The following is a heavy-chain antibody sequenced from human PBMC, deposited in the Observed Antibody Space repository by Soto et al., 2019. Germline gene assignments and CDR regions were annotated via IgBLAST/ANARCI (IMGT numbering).Heavy chain of an antibody. D-gene: IGHD6-13*01. CDR1: GFTFSSYS. CDR2: ISSSSSTI. J-gene: IGHJ5*02. V-gene: IGHV3-48*01. Sequence: EVQLVESGGGLVQPGGSLRLSCAASGFTFSSYSMKWVRQAPGKGLEWVSYISSSSSTIYYADSVKGRFTISRDNAKSSLYLHMNSLRAEDTAVYYCARHPERIAEIWWFEPWGQGTRVTVSS. CDR3: ARHPERIAEIWWFEP.